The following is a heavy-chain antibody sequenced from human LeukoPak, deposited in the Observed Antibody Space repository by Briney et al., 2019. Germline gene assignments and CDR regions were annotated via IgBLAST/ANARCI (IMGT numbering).Heavy chain of an antibody. CDR3: ARDRGYDYVWGSLRGYFDY. J-gene: IGHJ4*02. CDR2: ISSSGSTI. V-gene: IGHV3-11*04. D-gene: IGHD3-16*01. CDR1: GFTFSDYY. Sequence: GGSLRLSCAASGFTFSDYYMSWIRQAPGKGLEWVSYISSSGSTIYYADSVKGRFTISRDNAKNSLYLQMNSLRAEDTAVYYCARDRGYDYVWGSLRGYFDYWGQGTLVTVSS.